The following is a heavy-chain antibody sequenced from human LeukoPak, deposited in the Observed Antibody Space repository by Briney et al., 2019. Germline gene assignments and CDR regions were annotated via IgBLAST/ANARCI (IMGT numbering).Heavy chain of an antibody. CDR3: ARFPGYNWNYVDY. V-gene: IGHV4-30-4*01. CDR1: GGSISNGDYF. D-gene: IGHD1-20*01. Sequence: SQTLSLTCTVSGGSISNGDYFWSWIRQPPGKGLEWIGYIYYSGSTYYNPSLKSRVTISVDTSRNQFSLKLSSVTAADTALYYCARFPGYNWNYVDYWGQGTLVTVSS. J-gene: IGHJ4*02. CDR2: IYYSGST.